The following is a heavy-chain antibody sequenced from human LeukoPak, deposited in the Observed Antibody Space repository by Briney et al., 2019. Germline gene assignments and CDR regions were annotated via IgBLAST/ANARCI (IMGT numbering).Heavy chain of an antibody. CDR3: ARGLYSSGWYFDY. Sequence: PGGSLRLSCAASRFTLSSHYMSWVRQPPGKGLDWVSVISSGGSTYYSDSVKGRFTISRDNSKNTLYLQMNTLRAEDTAVYYCARGLYSSGWYFDYWGQGTLVTVSS. D-gene: IGHD6-19*01. J-gene: IGHJ4*02. CDR1: RFTLSSHY. CDR2: ISSGGST. V-gene: IGHV3-66*01.